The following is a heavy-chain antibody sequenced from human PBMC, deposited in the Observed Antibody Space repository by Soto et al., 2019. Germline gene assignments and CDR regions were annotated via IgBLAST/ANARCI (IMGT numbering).Heavy chain of an antibody. CDR3: ARLAGVYIGRVFDY. V-gene: IGHV5-51*01. CDR2: IYPDDSDT. J-gene: IGHJ4*02. D-gene: IGHD4-17*01. CDR1: GYTFTAHW. Sequence: EVQLVQTGAEVKKPGESLEISCKGSGYTFTAHWIAWVRQMPGKRLEWMGLIYPDDSDTRYSPSFQGQVNISAVQSSSTADLQWSCLKASDTAIYYCARLAGVYIGRVFDYWGPVTPVTVSS.